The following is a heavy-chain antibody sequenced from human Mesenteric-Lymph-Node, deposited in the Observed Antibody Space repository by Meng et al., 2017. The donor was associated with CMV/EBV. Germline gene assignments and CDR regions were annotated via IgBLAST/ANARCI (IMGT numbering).Heavy chain of an antibody. CDR1: GYSFTDHW. J-gene: IGHJ3*02. CDR3: ARLIGAARGFDI. Sequence: CKGSGYSFTDHWFSWVPQMPGQGLEWIGRIDPSDSYINYSPSFRGHVTISVYKSISTAYLQWSSLKASDTAMYYCARLIGAARGFDIWGQGTMVTVSS. D-gene: IGHD2-15*01. V-gene: IGHV5-10-1*01. CDR2: IDPSDSYI.